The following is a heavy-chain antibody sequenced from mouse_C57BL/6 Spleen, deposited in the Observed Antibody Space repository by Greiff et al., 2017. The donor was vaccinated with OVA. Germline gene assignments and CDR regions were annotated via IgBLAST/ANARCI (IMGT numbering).Heavy chain of an antibody. CDR3: ARGAITTVVANFDY. CDR2: IDPSDSYT. V-gene: IGHV1-50*01. Sequence: QVQLKQPGAELVKPGASVKLSCKASGYTFTSYWMQWVKQRPGQGLEWIGEIDPSDSYTNYNQKFKGKATLTVDTSSSTAYMQLSSLTSEDSAVYYCARGAITTVVANFDYWGQGTTLTVSS. CDR1: GYTFTSYW. J-gene: IGHJ2*01. D-gene: IGHD1-1*01.